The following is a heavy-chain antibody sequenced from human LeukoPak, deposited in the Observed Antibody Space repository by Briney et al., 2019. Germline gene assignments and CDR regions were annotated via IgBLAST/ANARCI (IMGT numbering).Heavy chain of an antibody. CDR3: ARDKQPYDSSGDLGY. CDR1: GFTFSSYS. CDR2: ISSSSSYI. V-gene: IGHV3-21*01. J-gene: IGHJ4*02. D-gene: IGHD3-22*01. Sequence: GGSLRLSCAAPGFTFSSYSMNWVRQAPGKGLEWVSSISSSSSYIYYADSVKGRFTISRDNAKNSLYLQMNSLRAEDTAVYYCARDKQPYDSSGDLGYWGQGTLVTVSS.